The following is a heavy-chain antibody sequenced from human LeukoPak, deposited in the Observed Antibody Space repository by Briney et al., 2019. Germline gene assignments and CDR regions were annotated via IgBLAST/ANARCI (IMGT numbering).Heavy chain of an antibody. Sequence: SVKVSCTASGGTFSSYAISWVRQAPGLGLEWMGGIIPIFGTANYAQKFQGRVTITADESTSTAYMELSSLRSEDTAVYYCASPRDYGDYSNYFDYWGQGTLVIVSS. D-gene: IGHD4-17*01. CDR2: IIPIFGTA. V-gene: IGHV1-69*13. CDR1: GGTFSSYA. CDR3: ASPRDYGDYSNYFDY. J-gene: IGHJ4*02.